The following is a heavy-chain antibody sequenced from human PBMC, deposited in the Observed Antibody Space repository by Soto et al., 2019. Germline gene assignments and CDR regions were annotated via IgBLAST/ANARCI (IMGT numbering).Heavy chain of an antibody. V-gene: IGHV4-59*08. J-gene: IGHJ4*02. CDR2: IYYSGST. CDR1: GVSISSYY. CDR3: ARLKGAVAGTSQLLYYFDY. D-gene: IGHD6-19*01. Sequence: SETLSLTCTASGVSISSYYWSWIRQPPGKGLEWIGYIYYSGSTNYNPSLKSRVTISVDTSKNQFPLKLSSVTAADTAVYYCARLKGAVAGTSQLLYYFDYWGQGTLVTVSS.